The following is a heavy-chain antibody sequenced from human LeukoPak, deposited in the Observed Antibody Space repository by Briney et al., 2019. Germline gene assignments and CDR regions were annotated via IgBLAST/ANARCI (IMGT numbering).Heavy chain of an antibody. CDR2: ISWNSGSI. Sequence: HPGGSLRPSCAASGFTFDDYAMHWVRQAPGKGLEWVSGISWNSGSIGYADSVKGRFTISRDNAKNSLYLQMNSLRAEDTALYYCAKVISGELLSPIDYWGQGTLVTVSS. V-gene: IGHV3-9*01. J-gene: IGHJ4*02. CDR1: GFTFDDYA. D-gene: IGHD3-10*01. CDR3: AKVISGELLSPIDY.